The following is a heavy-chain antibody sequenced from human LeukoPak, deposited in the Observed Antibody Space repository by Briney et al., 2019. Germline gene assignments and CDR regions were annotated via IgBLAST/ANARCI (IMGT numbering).Heavy chain of an antibody. V-gene: IGHV1-69*05. CDR2: IIPIFGTA. CDR3: ASSGRSMTTVTYDDY. J-gene: IGHJ4*02. CDR1: GGTFSSYA. D-gene: IGHD4-17*01. Sequence: GASVKVSCKASGGTFSSYAISWVRQAPGQGLEWMGRIIPIFGTANYAQKFQGRVTITTDESTSTAYMELSSLRSEDTAVYYCASSGRSMTTVTYDDYWGQGTLVTVSS.